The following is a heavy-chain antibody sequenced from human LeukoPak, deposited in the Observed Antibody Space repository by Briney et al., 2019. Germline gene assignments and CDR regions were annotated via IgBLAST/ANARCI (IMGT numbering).Heavy chain of an antibody. Sequence: NTLETLSLTCAVYGGSFSGYYWSWIRQPPGKGLEWIGEINHSGSTNYNPSLKSRVTISVDTSKNQFSLKLSSVTAADTAVYYCARSANRGRGNSYCSGGSCYSKVFDYWGQGTLVTVSS. D-gene: IGHD2-15*01. CDR3: ARSANRGRGNSYCSGGSCYSKVFDY. V-gene: IGHV4-34*01. J-gene: IGHJ4*02. CDR2: INHSGST. CDR1: GGSFSGYY.